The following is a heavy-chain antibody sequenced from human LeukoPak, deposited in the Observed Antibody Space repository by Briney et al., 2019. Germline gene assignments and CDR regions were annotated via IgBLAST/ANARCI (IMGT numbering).Heavy chain of an antibody. V-gene: IGHV1-46*01. D-gene: IGHD2-15*01. CDR1: GYTFTSYY. CDR2: INPSGGST. J-gene: IGHJ2*01. CDR3: ARMLRGVVVAATLTYWYFDL. Sequence: GASVKVSCKASGYTFTSYYMHWVRQAPGQGLEWMGIINPSGGSTSYAQKFQGRVTMTRDTSTSTVYMELSSLRSEDTAVYYCARMLRGVVVAATLTYWYFDLWGRGTLVTVSS.